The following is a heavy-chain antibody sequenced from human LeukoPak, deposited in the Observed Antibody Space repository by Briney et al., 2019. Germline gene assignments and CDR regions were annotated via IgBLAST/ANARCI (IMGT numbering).Heavy chain of an antibody. D-gene: IGHD2-2*01. CDR3: ARALRYCSSTSCSNWFDP. Sequence: SETLSLTCTVSGGSISSYYWSWIRQPPGKGLELIGYIYYSGSTNYNPSLKSRVTISVDTSKNQFSLKLSSVTAADTAVYYCARALRYCSSTSCSNWFDPWGQGTLVTVSS. CDR2: IYYSGST. J-gene: IGHJ5*02. CDR1: GGSISSYY. V-gene: IGHV4-59*01.